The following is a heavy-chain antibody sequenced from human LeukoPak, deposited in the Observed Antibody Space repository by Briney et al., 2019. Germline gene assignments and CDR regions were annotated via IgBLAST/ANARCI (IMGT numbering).Heavy chain of an antibody. D-gene: IGHD3-22*01. CDR3: ASRDSSGYYYDAFDI. V-gene: IGHV1-8*01. CDR1: GYTSTSYD. Sequence: ASVKVSCKASGYTSTSYDINWVRQATGQGLEWMGWMNPNSGNTGYAQKFQGRVTMTRNTSISTAYMELSSLRSEDTAVYYCASRDSSGYYYDAFDIWGQGTMVTVSS. CDR2: MNPNSGNT. J-gene: IGHJ3*02.